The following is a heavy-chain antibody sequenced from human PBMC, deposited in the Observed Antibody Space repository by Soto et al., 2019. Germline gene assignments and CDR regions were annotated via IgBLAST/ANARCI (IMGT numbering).Heavy chain of an antibody. Sequence: PGGSLSLSCAASGFTVSSNYMSWVRQAPGKGLEWVSVIYSGGSTYYADSVKGRFTISRDNSKNTLYLQMNSLRAEDTAVYYCARDTPPSGDSSGYYNAFDIWGQGTMVTVSS. CDR2: IYSGGST. V-gene: IGHV3-53*01. J-gene: IGHJ3*02. CDR1: GFTVSSNY. D-gene: IGHD3-22*01. CDR3: ARDTPPSGDSSGYYNAFDI.